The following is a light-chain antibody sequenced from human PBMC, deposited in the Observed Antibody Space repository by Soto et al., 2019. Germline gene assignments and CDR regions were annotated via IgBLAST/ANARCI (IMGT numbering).Light chain of an antibody. CDR3: AAWDGSLNGVV. CDR2: SSN. Sequence: QSVLTQPPSVSGTPGQRVTISCSGGRSNIGSNTVNWYQQLPGAAPKLLVYSSNLRPSGVPDRFSGSKSGTSASLAISGLQSEDESDYYCAAWDGSLNGVVFGGGTKLTVL. J-gene: IGLJ3*02. V-gene: IGLV1-44*01. CDR1: RSNIGSNT.